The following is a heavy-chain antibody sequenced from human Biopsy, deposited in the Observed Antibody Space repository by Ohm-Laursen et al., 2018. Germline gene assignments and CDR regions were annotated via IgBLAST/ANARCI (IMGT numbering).Heavy chain of an antibody. D-gene: IGHD6-13*01. J-gene: IGHJ6*02. CDR1: GFSLSARGMC. Sequence: TQTLTLTRSFSGFSLSARGMCVSWIRQAPGKALEWLARVDWDDYKDYSASLQTKLSISKDTSNDQVVLTANNVDPADTATYYCARTPILIVSAGLVYRHRRHLQGMDVWGQGIAVTVS. CDR3: ARTPILIVSAGLVYRHRRHLQGMDV. CDR2: VDWDDYK. V-gene: IGHV2-70*11.